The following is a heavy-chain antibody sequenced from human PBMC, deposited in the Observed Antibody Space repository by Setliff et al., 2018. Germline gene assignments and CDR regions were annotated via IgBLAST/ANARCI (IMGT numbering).Heavy chain of an antibody. CDR1: GVSIPSTGGY. CDR2: IYYSGTT. D-gene: IGHD4-17*01. Sequence: SETLSLTCNVSGVSIPSTGGYWSGIRQPPGRGLEWIGYIYYSGTTSYNPSFKSRVFISLVTSKNQLSLKLYSVTAAVAAVYYCARATGGLSTAPSSSHRSSIDVWGKGTTVTVSS. J-gene: IGHJ6*03. V-gene: IGHV4-31*03. CDR3: ARATGGLSTAPSSSHRSSIDV.